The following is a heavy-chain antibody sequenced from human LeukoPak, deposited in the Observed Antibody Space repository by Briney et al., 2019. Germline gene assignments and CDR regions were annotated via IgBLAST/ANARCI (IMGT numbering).Heavy chain of an antibody. CDR3: ARAAVPAAPAYYYGMDV. J-gene: IGHJ6*02. Sequence: GGSLRLSCAASGFTFSSYEMNWVRQAPGKGLEWVSYISSCGSTIYYADSVKGRFTISRDNAKNSLYLQMNSLRAEDTAVYYCARAAVPAAPAYYYGMDVWGQGTTVTVSS. V-gene: IGHV3-48*03. D-gene: IGHD2-2*01. CDR1: GFTFSSYE. CDR2: ISSCGSTI.